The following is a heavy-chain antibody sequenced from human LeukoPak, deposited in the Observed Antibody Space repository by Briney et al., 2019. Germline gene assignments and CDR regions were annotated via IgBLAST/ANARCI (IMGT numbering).Heavy chain of an antibody. J-gene: IGHJ6*02. CDR3: ARGSYGLIRYYYYGMDV. D-gene: IGHD5-18*01. CDR1: GFTFSSYD. V-gene: IGHV3-13*01. CDR2: IGTAGDT. Sequence: LSGGSLGLSCAASGFTFSSYDMHWVRQATGKGLEWVSAIGTAGDTYYPGSVKGRFTISRENAKNSLYLQMNSLRAGDTAVYYCARGSYGLIRYYYYGMDVWGQGTTVTVSS.